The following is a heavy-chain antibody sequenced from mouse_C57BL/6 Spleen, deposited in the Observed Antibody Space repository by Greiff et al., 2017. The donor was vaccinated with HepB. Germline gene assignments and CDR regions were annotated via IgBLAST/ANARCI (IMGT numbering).Heavy chain of an antibody. J-gene: IGHJ1*03. CDR1: GFSLTSYG. V-gene: IGHV2-5*01. CDR3: AKNNYGSSYDFDV. CDR2: IWRGGST. D-gene: IGHD1-1*01. Sequence: VKLMESGPGLVQPSQSLSITCTVSGFSLTSYGVHWVRQSPGKGLEWLGVIWRGGSTDYNAAFMSRLSITKDNSKSQVFFKMNSLQADDTAIYYCAKNNYGSSYDFDVWGTGTTVTVSS.